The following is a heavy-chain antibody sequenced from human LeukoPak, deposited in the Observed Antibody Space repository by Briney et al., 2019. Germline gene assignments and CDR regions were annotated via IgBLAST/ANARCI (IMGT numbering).Heavy chain of an antibody. CDR3: ARRLLTGYYEF. CDR1: GGSISSYY. Sequence: SETLSLTCTVSGGSISSYYWSWIRQPPGKGLEWIGYIYYSGSTNYNPSLKSRVTISVDTPKNQFSLKLSSVTAADTAIYYCARRLLTGYYEFWGQGTLVTVSS. D-gene: IGHD3-9*01. CDR2: IYYSGST. V-gene: IGHV4-59*01. J-gene: IGHJ4*02.